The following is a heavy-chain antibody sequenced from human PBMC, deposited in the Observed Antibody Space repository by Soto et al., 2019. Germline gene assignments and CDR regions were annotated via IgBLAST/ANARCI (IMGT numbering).Heavy chain of an antibody. CDR1: GLTVSSNY. V-gene: IGHV3-53*02. CDR2: LYSGGST. CDR3: ARDRPGDEGDGFDI. Sequence: EVQLVETGGGLIQPGGSLRLSCAASGLTVSSNYMNWVRQAPGKGLEWVSVLYSGGSTHYAGSVKGRFIISRDNSKNTLYLPMNSLRVEVTAVYYCARDRPGDEGDGFDIWGHGTMVTVSS. J-gene: IGHJ3*02.